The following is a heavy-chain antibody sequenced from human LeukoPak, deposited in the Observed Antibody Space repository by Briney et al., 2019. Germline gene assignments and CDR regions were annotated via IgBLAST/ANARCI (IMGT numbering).Heavy chain of an antibody. CDR3: ARKEAVTMVRGVSDY. Sequence: ASVKVSCKASGYTFTGYYMHWVRQAPGQGLEWMGWINPNSGGTNYAQKFQGRVTMTRDTSISTAYMELSRLRSDDTAVYYCARKEAVTMVRGVSDYWGQGTPVTVSS. D-gene: IGHD3-10*01. J-gene: IGHJ4*02. CDR2: INPNSGGT. V-gene: IGHV1-2*02. CDR1: GYTFTGYY.